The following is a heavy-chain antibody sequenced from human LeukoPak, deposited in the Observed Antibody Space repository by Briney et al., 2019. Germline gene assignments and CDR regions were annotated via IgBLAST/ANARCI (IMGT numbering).Heavy chain of an antibody. Sequence: GGSLRLSCAASGFTFSSYGMHWVRQAPGKGLEWVAVISYDGSNKYYADSVKGRFTISRDNSKNTLYLQMNRLRAEDTAVYYCAKEPSYGDYRYYFDYWGQGTLVTVSS. V-gene: IGHV3-30*18. CDR2: ISYDGSNK. CDR3: AKEPSYGDYRYYFDY. CDR1: GFTFSSYG. J-gene: IGHJ4*02. D-gene: IGHD4-17*01.